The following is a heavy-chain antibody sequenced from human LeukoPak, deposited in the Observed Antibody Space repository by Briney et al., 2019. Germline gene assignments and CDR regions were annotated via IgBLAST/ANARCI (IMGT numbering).Heavy chain of an antibody. CDR1: GYTFTGYY. Sequence: ASVKVSCKASGYTFTGYYMHWVRQAPGQGLEWMGWINPNSGGTNYAQKFQGRVTMTRDMSTSTVYMELSSLRSEDTAVYYCACIAVARRAFDIWGQGTMVTVSS. V-gene: IGHV1-2*02. D-gene: IGHD6-19*01. J-gene: IGHJ3*02. CDR2: INPNSGGT. CDR3: ACIAVARRAFDI.